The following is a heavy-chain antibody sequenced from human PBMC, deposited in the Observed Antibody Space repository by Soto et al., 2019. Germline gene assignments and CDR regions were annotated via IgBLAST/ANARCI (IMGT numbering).Heavy chain of an antibody. D-gene: IGHD1-26*01. J-gene: IGHJ4*02. CDR1: GFTFSSYA. Sequence: DVQLLESGGGLVQPEGSLRLSFADSGFTFSSYAMGWVRQGPGKGLEWVAVVSIGGSTHYADSVRGRFTISRDNSMNTLSLQVTSLTAEDTAGYFCATRRGAGGHFDYWGQGALVTVSS. CDR2: VSIGGST. CDR3: ATRRGAGGHFDY. V-gene: IGHV3-23*01.